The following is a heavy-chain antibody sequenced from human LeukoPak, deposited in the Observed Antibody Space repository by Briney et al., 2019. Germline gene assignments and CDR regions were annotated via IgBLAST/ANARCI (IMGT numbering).Heavy chain of an antibody. CDR3: AREISDGTFDY. Sequence: ASVKVSCKASGYTFTSYDINWVRQATGQGLEWMGWMNPNSGNTGYAQKFQGRVTMTRDTSISTAYMELSRLRSDDTAVYYCAREISDGTFDYWGQGTLVTVSS. D-gene: IGHD5-18*01. V-gene: IGHV1-8*01. CDR2: MNPNSGNT. J-gene: IGHJ4*02. CDR1: GYTFTSYD.